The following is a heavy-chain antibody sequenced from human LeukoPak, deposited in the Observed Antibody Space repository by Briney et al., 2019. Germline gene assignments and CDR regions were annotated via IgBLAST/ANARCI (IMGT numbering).Heavy chain of an antibody. CDR1: GGSISSGGYY. D-gene: IGHD5-24*01. V-gene: IGHV4-31*03. Sequence: SETLSLTCTVSGGSISSGGYYWSWIRQHPGKGLEWIGYIYYSGSTYYNPSLKSRVTISVDTSKNQFSLKLSSVTAADTAVYYCARDIVEMATIGTFDIWGQGTMVTVSS. CDR3: ARDIVEMATIGTFDI. CDR2: IYYSGST. J-gene: IGHJ3*02.